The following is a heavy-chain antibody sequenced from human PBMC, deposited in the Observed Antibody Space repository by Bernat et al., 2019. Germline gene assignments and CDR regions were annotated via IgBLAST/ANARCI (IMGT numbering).Heavy chain of an antibody. CDR3: ARDPDVYGDSLTWFDT. D-gene: IGHD4-17*01. V-gene: IGHV1-2*02. Sequence: QVQLVQSGTEVKKPGASVKVSCKASGYTFTGYYMHWVRQAPGQGLEYMGWINPKSGDTHYTQNFQGRVTMTGDTSIRTVYMEVSRLRSADTAVYFCARDPDVYGDSLTWFDTWGQGTLVAVSS. J-gene: IGHJ5*02. CDR1: GYTFTGYY. CDR2: INPKSGDT.